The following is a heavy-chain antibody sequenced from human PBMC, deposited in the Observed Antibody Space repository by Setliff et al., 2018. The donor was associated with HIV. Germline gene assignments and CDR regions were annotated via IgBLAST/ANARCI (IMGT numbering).Heavy chain of an antibody. V-gene: IGHV3-53*01. CDR3: ARAKGSGTYVFDI. D-gene: IGHD2-15*01. Sequence: GASVKVSCAATGFSVSSSYLSWVRQAPGKGLEWVSITYSDDSPYYTDSVKCRFTISRDNSKDTLYLQMNSLRAEDTAVYYCARAKGSGTYVFDIWGQGAMVTVSS. CDR2: TYSDDSP. J-gene: IGHJ3*02. CDR1: GFSVSSSY.